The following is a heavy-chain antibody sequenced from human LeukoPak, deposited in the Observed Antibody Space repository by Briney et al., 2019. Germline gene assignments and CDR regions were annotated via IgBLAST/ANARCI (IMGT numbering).Heavy chain of an antibody. V-gene: IGHV3-23*01. CDR2: ISGSGGST. Sequence: GGSLRLSCAASGFTFSSYAMSWVRQAPVKALEWVSAISGSGGSTYYADSVKGRFTISRDNSKNTLYLQMNSLRAEDTAVYYCAKDHVHRNSDYWGQGTLVTVSS. D-gene: IGHD2-15*01. CDR3: AKDHVHRNSDY. J-gene: IGHJ4*02. CDR1: GFTFSSYA.